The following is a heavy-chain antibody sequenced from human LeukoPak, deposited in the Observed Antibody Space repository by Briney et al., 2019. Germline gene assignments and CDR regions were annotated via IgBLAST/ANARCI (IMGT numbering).Heavy chain of an antibody. CDR3: AKDWLVELFVDY. J-gene: IGHJ4*02. Sequence: LTGASLRLSCAPSGFTFSSSAISSVRQARGKWLVCVSSISGSVARTIYAHSVKDRFTISRDNTKNTLYQQQNRLRTEDTAVCYCAKDWLVELFVDYWGEGTLVTVSS. CDR2: ISGSVART. CDR1: GFTFSSSA. V-gene: IGHV3-23*01. D-gene: IGHD3-10*01.